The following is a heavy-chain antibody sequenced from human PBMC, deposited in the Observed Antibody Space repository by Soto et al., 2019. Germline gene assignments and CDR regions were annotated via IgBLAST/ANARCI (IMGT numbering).Heavy chain of an antibody. CDR2: IYPGDSDT. CDR3: ARLGYYDFWSGYHYYYYYGMDV. D-gene: IGHD3-3*01. Sequence: PGESLKISCKGSGYSFTSYWIGWVRQMPWKGLEWMGIIYPGDSDTRYSPSFQGQVTISADKSISTAYLQWSSLKASDTAMYYCARLGYYDFWSGYHYYYYYGMDVWGQGTTVTVSS. J-gene: IGHJ6*02. V-gene: IGHV5-51*01. CDR1: GYSFTSYW.